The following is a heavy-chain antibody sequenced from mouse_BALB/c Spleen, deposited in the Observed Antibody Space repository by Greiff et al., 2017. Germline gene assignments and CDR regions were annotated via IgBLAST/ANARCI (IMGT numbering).Heavy chain of an antibody. CDR1: GFAFSSYD. CDR2: ISSGGGST. V-gene: IGHV5-12-1*01. J-gene: IGHJ3*01. CDR3: ARYDGS. Sequence: EVQGVESGGGLVKPGGSLKLSCAASGFAFSSYDMSWVRQTPEKRLEWVAYISSGGGSTYYPDTVKGRFTISRDNAKNTLYLQMSSLKSEDTAMYYCARYDGSWGQGTLVTVSA. D-gene: IGHD2-14*01.